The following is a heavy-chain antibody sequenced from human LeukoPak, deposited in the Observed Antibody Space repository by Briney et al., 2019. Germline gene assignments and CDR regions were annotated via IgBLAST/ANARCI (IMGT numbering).Heavy chain of an antibody. D-gene: IGHD3-16*02. J-gene: IGHJ3*02. CDR2: IYYSGST. Sequence: SETLSLTCTVSGGSISSYYWSWIRQPPGKGLEWIGYIYYSGSTNYNPSLKSRVTISVDTSKNQFSLKLSSVTAADTAVYYCARNRYSKGAFDIWGQGTMVTVSS. CDR3: ARNRYSKGAFDI. V-gene: IGHV4-59*01. CDR1: GGSISSYY.